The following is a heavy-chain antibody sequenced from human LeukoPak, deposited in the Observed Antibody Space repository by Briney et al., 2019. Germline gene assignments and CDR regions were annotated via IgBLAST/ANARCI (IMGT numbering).Heavy chain of an antibody. Sequence: PAGSLRLSCAASGFTISSYAINWVRKAQGQGQELVSAVSGSGGSTYYADSVKGRFTISRDNSKNPLYLQMNSLRAEDTAVYYCGKGGGGVRGVFNFDYWGQGTLVTVSS. CDR1: GFTISSYA. CDR3: GKGGGGVRGVFNFDY. D-gene: IGHD3-10*01. V-gene: IGHV3-23*01. J-gene: IGHJ4*02. CDR2: VSGSGGST.